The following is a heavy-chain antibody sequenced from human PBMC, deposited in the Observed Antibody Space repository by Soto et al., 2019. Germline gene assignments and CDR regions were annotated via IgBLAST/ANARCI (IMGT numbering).Heavy chain of an antibody. CDR1: GYSIISSDFY. CDR3: ARHSLALRKNNWFDP. V-gene: IGHV4-39*01. CDR2: IFYLGSS. D-gene: IGHD3-3*02. Sequence: SETLSLTCTFSGYSIISSDFYWGWVRQPPGKGLEWIGSIFYLGSSYYNPSLKSRVTMSVDTSKNQFSLRLRSVTAADTALYFCARHSLALRKNNWFDPWGQGIRVTVS. J-gene: IGHJ5*02.